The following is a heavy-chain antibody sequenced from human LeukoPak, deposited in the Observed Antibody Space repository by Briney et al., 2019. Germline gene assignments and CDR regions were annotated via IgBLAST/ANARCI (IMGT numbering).Heavy chain of an antibody. Sequence: SVKVSCKASGGTFSSYAISWVRQAPGQGLEWMGGIIPIFGTANYAQKFQGRVTITADESTSTAYMELSSLRSEDTAVYYCARAPGYSSSWYVPFHYWGQGTLVTVSS. CDR2: IIPIFGTA. V-gene: IGHV1-69*13. CDR1: GGTFSSYA. D-gene: IGHD6-13*01. CDR3: ARAPGYSSSWYVPFHY. J-gene: IGHJ4*02.